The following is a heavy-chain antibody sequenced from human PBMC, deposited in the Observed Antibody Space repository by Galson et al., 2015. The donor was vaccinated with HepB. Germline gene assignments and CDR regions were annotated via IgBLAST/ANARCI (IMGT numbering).Heavy chain of an antibody. D-gene: IGHD5-12*01. V-gene: IGHV3-11*05. Sequence: SLRLSCAASGFTFSDYYMSWIRQAPGKGLEWVSYISSSSRNTNYADSVKGRFTISRDNAKNSLYLQINSLRAEDTAVYYCARDISGYGYGMDGWGQGTTVTVSS. CDR1: GFTFSDYY. CDR3: ARDISGYGYGMDG. CDR2: ISSSSRNT. J-gene: IGHJ6*02.